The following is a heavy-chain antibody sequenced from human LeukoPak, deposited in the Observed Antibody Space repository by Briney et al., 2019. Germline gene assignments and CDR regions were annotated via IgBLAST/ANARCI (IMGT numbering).Heavy chain of an antibody. V-gene: IGHV4-59*01. CDR3: ARGPGYSCPCDY. CDR2: IYYSGST. CDR1: GGSISSYY. J-gene: IGHJ4*02. Sequence: SETLSLTCTVSGGSISSYYWSWIRQPPGRGLEWIGYIYYSGSTNYNPSLKSRVTISVDTSKNLFSLKLSSVTAADTAVYYCARGPGYSCPCDYWGQGTLVTVSS. D-gene: IGHD6-13*01.